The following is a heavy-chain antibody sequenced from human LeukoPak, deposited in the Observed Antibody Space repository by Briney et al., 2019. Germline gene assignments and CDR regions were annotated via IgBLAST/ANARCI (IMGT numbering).Heavy chain of an antibody. V-gene: IGHV3-7*01. CDR3: AKDSYSKGDY. J-gene: IGHJ4*02. CDR2: IKNDETVK. Sequence: GGSLRLSCAASGFTFSYHWMTWARQAPGKGLEWVANIKNDETVKNYVDSVKGRFTIYRDNAKNSLYLQMSSLRAEDTGVYYCAKDSYSKGDYWGQGVLVTVSS. D-gene: IGHD5-18*01. CDR1: GFTFSYHW.